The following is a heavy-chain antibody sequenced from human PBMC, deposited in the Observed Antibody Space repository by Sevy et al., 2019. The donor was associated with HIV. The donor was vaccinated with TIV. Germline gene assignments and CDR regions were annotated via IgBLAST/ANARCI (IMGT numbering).Heavy chain of an antibody. J-gene: IGHJ4*02. Sequence: ASVKVSCRASGYTFRSYGISWVRQAPGQGLEWMGWISPYTGDTDFAQKVQGRVSMTSDTSTSTAYMELGSLRSDDTAWYYGAGDKPQGVVVLTGGMWGGVDYWGQGTLVTVSS. V-gene: IGHV1-18*01. CDR2: ISPYTGDT. CDR1: GYTFRSYG. D-gene: IGHD2-2*01. CDR3: AGDKPQGVVVLTGGMWGGVDY.